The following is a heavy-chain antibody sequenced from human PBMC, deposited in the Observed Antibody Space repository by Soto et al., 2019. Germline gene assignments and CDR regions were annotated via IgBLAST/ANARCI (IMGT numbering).Heavy chain of an antibody. CDR1: GFSLSTSGAG. J-gene: IGHJ4*02. D-gene: IGHD6-19*01. V-gene: IGHV2-5*01. CDR2: IYWNDDK. CDR3: AHRRRGAGTFDY. Sequence: SGPTLVNPTQPLTLTCTFSGFSLSTSGAGVGWIRQPPGKALEWLALIYWNDDKRYSPSLKSRLTITKDTSKNQVVLTMTNMDPVDTATYYCAHRRRGAGTFDYWGQGTLVTVSS.